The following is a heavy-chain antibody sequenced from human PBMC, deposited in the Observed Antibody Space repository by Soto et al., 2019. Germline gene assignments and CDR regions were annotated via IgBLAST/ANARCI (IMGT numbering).Heavy chain of an antibody. CDR3: AKFYGAISAHTYTIDP. CDR2: ISSSGGST. D-gene: IGHD4-17*01. CDR1: GFTFSSYA. Sequence: EVQLLESGGGLVQPGGSLRLSCAASGFTFSSYAMSWVRQAPGKGLEWVSTISSSGGSTHYADSVKGRFTISRDNSKNTLYLQMNRLIAEDTAVYYFAKFYGAISAHTYTIDPWGQGTLVTVSS. J-gene: IGHJ5*02. V-gene: IGHV3-23*01.